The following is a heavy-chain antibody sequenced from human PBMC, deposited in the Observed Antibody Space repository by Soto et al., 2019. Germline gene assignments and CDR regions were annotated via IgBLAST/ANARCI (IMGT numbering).Heavy chain of an antibody. J-gene: IGHJ3*02. CDR1: GGSISSSSYY. V-gene: IGHV4-39*01. Sequence: SETLSLTCTVSGGSISSSSYYWGWIRQPPGKGLEWIGSIYYSGSTYYNPSLKSRVTISVDTSKNQFSLKLSSVTAADTAVYYCASSGVDAFAIWGQGTMVTVSS. CDR3: ASSGVDAFAI. CDR2: IYYSGST. D-gene: IGHD6-19*01.